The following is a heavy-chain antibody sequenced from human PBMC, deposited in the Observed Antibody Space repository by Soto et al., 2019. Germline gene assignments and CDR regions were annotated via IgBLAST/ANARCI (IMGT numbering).Heavy chain of an antibody. CDR1: GGSISSSSYY. CDR3: ARLAGVTNYFDY. CDR2: IYYSGST. D-gene: IGHD4-17*01. Sequence: SETLSLTCTVSGGSISSSSYYWGWMRQPPGKGLEWIGSIYYSGSTYYNPSLKRRVTISVDTSKNQFSLKLSSVTAADTAVYYCARLAGVTNYFDYWGQGTLVTVSS. V-gene: IGHV4-39*01. J-gene: IGHJ4*02.